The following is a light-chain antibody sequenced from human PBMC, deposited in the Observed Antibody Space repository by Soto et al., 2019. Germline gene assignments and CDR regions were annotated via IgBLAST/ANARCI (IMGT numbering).Light chain of an antibody. Sequence: QSALTQPPSASGSPGQSVTIPCTGTSSDVGGYNYVSWYQQHPDKAPKLMIYEVSRRPSGVPDRFSGSKSGNTASLTVSGLQAEDEADYYCSSNAGSNNYVVFGGGTKLTVL. CDR2: EVS. CDR3: SSNAGSNNYVV. CDR1: SSDVGGYNY. J-gene: IGLJ2*01. V-gene: IGLV2-8*01.